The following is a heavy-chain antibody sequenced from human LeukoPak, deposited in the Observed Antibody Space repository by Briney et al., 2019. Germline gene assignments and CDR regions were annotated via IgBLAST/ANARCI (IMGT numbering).Heavy chain of an antibody. V-gene: IGHV3-33*01. Sequence: PGGSLRLSCAASGFTFSSYGMHWVRQAPGKGLEWVAVIWYDGSNKYYADSVKGRFTISRDNSKNTLYLQMNSLRAEDTAVYYCARVSDWLQVDYWGQGTLVTVSS. D-gene: IGHD5-24*01. CDR2: IWYDGSNK. J-gene: IGHJ4*02. CDR1: GFTFSSYG. CDR3: ARVSDWLQVDY.